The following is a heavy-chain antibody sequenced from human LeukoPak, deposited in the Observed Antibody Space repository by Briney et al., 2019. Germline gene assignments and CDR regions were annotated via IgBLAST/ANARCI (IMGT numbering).Heavy chain of an antibody. CDR3: ARDNLDTFGP. D-gene: IGHD5-18*01. CDR2: IYTSGST. CDR1: GGSISSGSYY. V-gene: IGHV4-61*02. J-gene: IGHJ5*02. Sequence: SETLSLTCTVSGGSISSGSYYWSWIRQPAGKGLEWIGRIYTSGSTNYNPSLKSRVTISVDTSKNQFSLKLSSVTAADTAVYYCARDNLDTFGPWGKGTLVTVSS.